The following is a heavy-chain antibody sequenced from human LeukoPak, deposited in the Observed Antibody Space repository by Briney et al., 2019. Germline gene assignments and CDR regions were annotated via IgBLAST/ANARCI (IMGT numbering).Heavy chain of an antibody. CDR1: GGTFSSYA. CDR2: VIPILGIA. CDR3: ARVAGSGYYYYYFDY. Sequence: GASVKVSCKASGGTFSSYAISWVRQAPGQGLEWMGRVIPILGIANYAQKFQGRVTITADKSTSTAYMELSSLKSEDTAVYYCARVAGSGYYYYYFDYWGQGTLVTVSS. D-gene: IGHD3-22*01. V-gene: IGHV1-69*04. J-gene: IGHJ4*02.